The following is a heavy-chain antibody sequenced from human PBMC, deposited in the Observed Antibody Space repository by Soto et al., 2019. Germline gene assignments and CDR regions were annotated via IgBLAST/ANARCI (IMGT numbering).Heavy chain of an antibody. V-gene: IGHV4-59*01. Sequence: PSETLSLTCTVSGGSISSYYWSWIRQPPGKGLEWIGYIYYSGSTNYNPSLKSRVTISVDTSKNQFSLKLSSVTAADTAVYYCARGVYYDSSGYYYWGQGTLVTVSS. CDR3: ARGVYYDSSGYYY. CDR1: GGSISSYY. D-gene: IGHD3-22*01. J-gene: IGHJ4*02. CDR2: IYYSGST.